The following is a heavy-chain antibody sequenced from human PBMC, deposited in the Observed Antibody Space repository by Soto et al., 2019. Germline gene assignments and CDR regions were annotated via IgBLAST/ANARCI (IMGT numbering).Heavy chain of an antibody. CDR3: AHRPSYCSGYSCYSGFDY. CDR1: GFSLSTSGVG. J-gene: IGHJ4*02. V-gene: IGHV2-5*02. Sequence: QITLKESGPTLVKPTQTLTLTCTFSGFSLSTSGVGVGWIRQPPGKALEWLALIYWDDDKRYSPSLKSRLTIPKDTSKHQVVLTMTNMDPVDTATYYCAHRPSYCSGYSCYSGFDYWGQGTLVTVSS. D-gene: IGHD2-15*01. CDR2: IYWDDDK.